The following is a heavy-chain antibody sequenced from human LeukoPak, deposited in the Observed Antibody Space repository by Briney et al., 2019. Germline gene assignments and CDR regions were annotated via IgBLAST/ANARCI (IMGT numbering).Heavy chain of an antibody. CDR3: ARHRANSGHAFDS. Sequence: SETLSLTCTVSGGSISSSSDYWGWIRQPPGKGLEWIASIHYSGNTYYNPSLKSRVTVSADTSKNQFSLKLTPVTAADTAVYHCARHRANSGHAFDSWGQGTLVTVSS. J-gene: IGHJ4*02. V-gene: IGHV4-39*01. CDR1: GGSISSSSDY. CDR2: IHYSGNT. D-gene: IGHD5-12*01.